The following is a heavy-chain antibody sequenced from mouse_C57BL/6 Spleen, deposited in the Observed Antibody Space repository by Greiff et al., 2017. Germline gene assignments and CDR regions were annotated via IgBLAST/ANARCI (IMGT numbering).Heavy chain of an antibody. J-gene: IGHJ1*03. V-gene: IGHV1-85*01. CDR1: GFTFTSYD. Sequence: QVQLQQSGPELVKPGASVKLSCTASGFTFTSYDINWVKQRPGQGLEWIGWIYPSDGSTKYTETFKGKATLTVDTSSSMSYMGLHSLASDDSSVYVSARVYGSSWYFDVWGTGTTVTVSS. CDR3: ARVYGSSWYFDV. CDR2: IYPSDGST. D-gene: IGHD1-1*01.